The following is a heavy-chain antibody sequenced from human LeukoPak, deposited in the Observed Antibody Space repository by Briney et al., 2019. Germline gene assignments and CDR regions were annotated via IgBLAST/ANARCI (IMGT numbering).Heavy chain of an antibody. CDR3: AKDGAAYYYDTSGYYYFDY. CDR1: GLTFSSYA. V-gene: IGHV3-23*01. D-gene: IGHD3-22*01. Sequence: GGSLRLSCAASGLTFSSYAMSWVRQAPGKGLEWVSAISGSGGSTYYADSVKGRFTISRDNSKNTLYLQMNSLRAEDTAVYYCAKDGAAYYYDTSGYYYFDYWGQGTLVTVSS. J-gene: IGHJ4*02. CDR2: ISGSGGST.